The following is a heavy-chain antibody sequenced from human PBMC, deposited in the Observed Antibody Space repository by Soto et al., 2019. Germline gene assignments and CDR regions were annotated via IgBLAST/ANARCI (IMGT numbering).Heavy chain of an antibody. D-gene: IGHD1-26*01. J-gene: IGHJ6*02. CDR3: ARGKGDTFYYYYGMDV. Sequence: ASVKVSCKASGYTFTGYYMHWVRQAPGQGLEWMGWINPNSGGTNYAQKFQGRVTMTRDTSISTAYMELSRLRSDDTAVYYCARGKGDTFYYYYGMDVWGQGTTVTVSS. V-gene: IGHV1-2*02. CDR1: GYTFTGYY. CDR2: INPNSGGT.